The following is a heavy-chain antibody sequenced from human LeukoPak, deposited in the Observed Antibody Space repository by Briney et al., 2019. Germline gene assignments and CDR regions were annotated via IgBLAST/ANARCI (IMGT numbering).Heavy chain of an antibody. CDR3: ARASGGGYASPVDH. Sequence: GSLRLSCVASGFNFSPYAMHWVRQAPGKGLEWVAVIWYDGSNRSVKGRFTISRDNSKNTLYLQMNSLTADDTAVYFCARASGGGYASPVDHWGRGTLVTVSS. D-gene: IGHD3-22*01. V-gene: IGHV3-33*01. J-gene: IGHJ4*02. CDR1: GFNFSPYA. CDR2: IWYDGSNR.